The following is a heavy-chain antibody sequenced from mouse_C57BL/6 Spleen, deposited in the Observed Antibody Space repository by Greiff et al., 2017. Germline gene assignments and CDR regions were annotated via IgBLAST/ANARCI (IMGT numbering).Heavy chain of an antibody. J-gene: IGHJ1*03. CDR1: GYTFTNYN. Sequence: VQLQQSGPELVKPGASVKIPCKASGYTFTNYNMDWVKQSPGKGLEWIGDINPTNGGTTYNQKFKGKATLTVAKSSSTAYMELRSLTSEDTAVYYCARRKLHWYFDVWGTGTTVTVSS. V-gene: IGHV1-18*01. CDR3: ARRKLHWYFDV. CDR2: INPTNGGT.